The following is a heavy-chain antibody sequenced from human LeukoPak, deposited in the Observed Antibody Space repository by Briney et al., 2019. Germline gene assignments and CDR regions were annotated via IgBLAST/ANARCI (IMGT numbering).Heavy chain of an antibody. CDR1: GYTFTSYG. CDR2: ISAYNGNT. Sequence: ASVKVSCKASGYTFTSYGISWVRQAPGQGLEWMGWISAYNGNTNYAQKLQGRVTMTTDTSTSTAYMELRSLRSDDTAVYYCARVYYDFWSGFGPGPYAFDIWGQGTMVTVSS. CDR3: ARVYYDFWSGFGPGPYAFDI. D-gene: IGHD3-3*01. J-gene: IGHJ3*02. V-gene: IGHV1-18*01.